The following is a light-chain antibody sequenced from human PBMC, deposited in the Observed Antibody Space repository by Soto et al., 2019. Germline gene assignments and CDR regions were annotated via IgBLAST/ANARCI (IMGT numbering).Light chain of an antibody. V-gene: IGLV2-8*01. CDR1: SSDVGGYNY. J-gene: IGLJ2*01. Sequence: QSALTQPPSASGSPGQSVTISCTGTSSDVGGYNYVSWYQQHPGKAPKLMIYEVTKRPLGVPDRFSGSKSDNTASLTVSGLQAEDEADYYCSSYAGSNFVVFGGGTKLTVL. CDR3: SSYAGSNFVV. CDR2: EVT.